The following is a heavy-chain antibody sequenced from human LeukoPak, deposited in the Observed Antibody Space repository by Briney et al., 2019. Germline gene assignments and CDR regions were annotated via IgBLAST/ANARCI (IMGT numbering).Heavy chain of an antibody. CDR3: AKDYDDYIWGSSSPAS. CDR1: GFSFSSYV. Sequence: PGGSLRLSCAASGFSFSSYVVTWVRQAPGKGLELVSLISGSGGSTYYTDSVRARFTISRDNSKKTLHLHMNSLRPEDTAVYYCAKDYDDYIWGSSSPASWGQGTLVIVSS. D-gene: IGHD3-16*01. J-gene: IGHJ5*02. V-gene: IGHV3-23*01. CDR2: ISGSGGST.